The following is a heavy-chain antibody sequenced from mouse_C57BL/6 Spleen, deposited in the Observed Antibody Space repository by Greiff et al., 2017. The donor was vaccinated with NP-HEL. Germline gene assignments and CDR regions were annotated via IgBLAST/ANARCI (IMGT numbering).Heavy chain of an antibody. J-gene: IGHJ1*03. CDR2: ISSGSSTI. V-gene: IGHV5-17*01. Sequence: EVHLVESGGGLVKPGGSLTLSCAASGFTFSDYGMHWVRQAPEKGLAWVAYISSGSSTIYYADTVKGRFTISRDNAKNTLFLQMTSLRSEDTAMYYCATVGYFDVWGTGTTVTVSS. CDR1: GFTFSDYG. CDR3: ATVGYFDV.